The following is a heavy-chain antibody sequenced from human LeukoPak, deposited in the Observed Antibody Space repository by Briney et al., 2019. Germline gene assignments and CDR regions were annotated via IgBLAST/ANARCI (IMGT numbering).Heavy chain of an antibody. Sequence: TGGSLRLSCAASGFTFSSYAMHWVRQAPGKGLEWVAVISYDGSNKYYADSVKGRFTISRDNSKNTLYLQMNSLRAEDTAVYYCARGIVVGATKSFDYWGQGTLVTVSS. CDR3: ARGIVVGATKSFDY. D-gene: IGHD1-26*01. V-gene: IGHV3-30-3*01. CDR2: ISYDGSNK. J-gene: IGHJ4*02. CDR1: GFTFSSYA.